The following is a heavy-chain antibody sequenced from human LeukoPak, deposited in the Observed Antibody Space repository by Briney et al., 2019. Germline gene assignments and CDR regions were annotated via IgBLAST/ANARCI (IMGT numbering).Heavy chain of an antibody. CDR2: MYAGGTT. V-gene: IGHV3-53*01. J-gene: IGHJ5*02. D-gene: IGHD6-19*01. Sequence: GGSLRLSCAASGVIVSRNFMSWVRQAPGEGLQWVAMMYAGGTTDYSDSVPGRFHISRDSSNNTLSLQINSLRVEDTAVYYCARGSGSGWPLDRWGQGALVTVSS. CDR1: GVIVSRNF. CDR3: ARGSGSGWPLDR.